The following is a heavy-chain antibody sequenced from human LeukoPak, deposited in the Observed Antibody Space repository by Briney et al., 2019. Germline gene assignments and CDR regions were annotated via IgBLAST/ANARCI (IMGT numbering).Heavy chain of an antibody. Sequence: SETLSLTCTVSGGSMNDYYWYWIWQPAGKGLECIGRIYSNGATNYNPSLKSRITMSVDTSKNQFSLTLNSVTAADTAVFYCARLYCRGGNCYSYFDSWGRGTLVTVSS. CDR3: ARLYCRGGNCYSYFDS. CDR2: IYSNGAT. V-gene: IGHV4-4*07. J-gene: IGHJ4*02. D-gene: IGHD2-15*01. CDR1: GGSMNDYY.